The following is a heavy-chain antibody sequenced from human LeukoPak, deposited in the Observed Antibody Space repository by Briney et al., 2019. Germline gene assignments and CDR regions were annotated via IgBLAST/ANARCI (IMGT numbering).Heavy chain of an antibody. CDR3: ARSYYDILTGYYPFDY. CDR1: CGPISRYY. CDR2: IYTSGST. J-gene: IGHJ4*02. D-gene: IGHD3-9*01. V-gene: IGHV4-4*07. Sequence: SETLSLTCTVSCGPISRYYGRWIRQPAGKGLEWIGRIYTSGSTNYTPSLKSRVTMSVDTSKNQFSLKLSSVTAADTVVYYCARSYYDILTGYYPFDYWGQGTLVTVSS.